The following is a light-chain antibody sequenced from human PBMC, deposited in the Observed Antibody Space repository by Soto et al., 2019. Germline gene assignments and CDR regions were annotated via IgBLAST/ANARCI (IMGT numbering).Light chain of an antibody. J-gene: IGLJ1*01. CDR2: EVT. Sequence: QSALTQPASVSGSPGQSITISCTGTSSDVGAYNFVSWYQHHPGRAPKLIIYEVTIRPSGVSNRFSGSKSGNTASLTISGLQAEDEAAYYCSSYTPRARYVVGRGTKVTV. V-gene: IGLV2-14*01. CDR1: SSDVGAYNF. CDR3: SSYTPRARYV.